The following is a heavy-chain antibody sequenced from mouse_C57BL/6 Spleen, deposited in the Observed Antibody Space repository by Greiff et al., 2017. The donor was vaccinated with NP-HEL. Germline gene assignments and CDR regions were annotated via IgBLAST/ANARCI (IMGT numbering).Heavy chain of an antibody. V-gene: IGHV1-22*01. D-gene: IGHD2-5*01. Sequence: EVQLQQSGPELVKPGASVKMSCKASGYTFTDYNMHWVKQSHGKSLEWIGYINPNNGGTSYNQKFKGKATLTVNKSSSTAYMELRSLTSEDSAVYYCARYPAYYSNYEGAMDYWGQGTSVTVSS. CDR2: INPNNGGT. CDR1: GYTFTDYN. CDR3: ARYPAYYSNYEGAMDY. J-gene: IGHJ4*01.